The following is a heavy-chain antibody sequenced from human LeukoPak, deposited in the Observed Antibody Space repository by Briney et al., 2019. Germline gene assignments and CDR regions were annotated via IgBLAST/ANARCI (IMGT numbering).Heavy chain of an antibody. CDR2: IPYDGSNK. CDR3: AREIVATRKYYFDY. Sequence: GGSLRLSCAASGFTLCSYGMHWVRQAPGKGLEWVAVIPYDGSNKYYADSVKGRFTISRDNSKNTLYLQMNSLRAEDTAVYYCAREIVATRKYYFDYWGQGTLVTVSS. J-gene: IGHJ4*02. CDR1: GFTLCSYG. D-gene: IGHD5-12*01. V-gene: IGHV3-30*03.